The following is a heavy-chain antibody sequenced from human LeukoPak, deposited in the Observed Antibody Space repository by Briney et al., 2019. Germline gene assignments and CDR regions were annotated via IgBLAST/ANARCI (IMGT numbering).Heavy chain of an antibody. Sequence: KPSGTLSLTCTVSGGSISSYYWTWIRQPPGKGLEWIGYIFYSGGSNYNPSIKSRVTISVDTSKNHFSLKLSSVTAADTAVYYCARLGSTFDIWGQGTMVTVSS. D-gene: IGHD2-2*01. CDR1: GGSISSYY. CDR2: IFYSGGS. CDR3: ARLGSTFDI. V-gene: IGHV4-59*08. J-gene: IGHJ3*02.